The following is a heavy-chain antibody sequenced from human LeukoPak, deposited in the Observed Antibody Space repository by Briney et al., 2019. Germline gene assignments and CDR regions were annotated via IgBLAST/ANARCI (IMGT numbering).Heavy chain of an antibody. J-gene: IGHJ4*02. D-gene: IGHD6-19*01. Sequence: PGGSLRLSCAASGFTFRGYEMNWVRQAPGKGLEWISYICGRGKTIYYADSVKGRFTISRDNSKNTLFLQMNSLRGDDTAVYYCAREYSSGWTSLDYWGQGTLVTVSS. V-gene: IGHV3-48*03. CDR3: AREYSSGWTSLDY. CDR1: GFTFRGYE. CDR2: ICGRGKTI.